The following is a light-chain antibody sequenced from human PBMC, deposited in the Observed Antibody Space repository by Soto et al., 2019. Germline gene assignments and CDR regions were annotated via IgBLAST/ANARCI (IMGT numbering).Light chain of an antibody. Sequence: QSALTQPASVSGSPGQSITISCTGTSRDVGGYNYVSWYQQHPGKAPKLMIYEVSNRPSGVSNRFSGSKSGNTASLTISGLRAEDEADYYCSSYTSSTTLYVFGTGTKLTVL. CDR1: SRDVGGYNY. CDR2: EVS. CDR3: SSYTSSTTLYV. V-gene: IGLV2-14*01. J-gene: IGLJ1*01.